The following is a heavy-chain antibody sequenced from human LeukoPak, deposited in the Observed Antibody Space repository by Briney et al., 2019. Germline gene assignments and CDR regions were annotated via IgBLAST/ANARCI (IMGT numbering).Heavy chain of an antibody. CDR3: ASLIGHTDYYDSSGYSSPFDS. Sequence: GGSLRLSCAASGFTFSTCGMHWVRQAPGKRLEWVAVIWYDGSNQYYADSVKGRFTISRDNSKNTLYLQMNSLRAEDTAVYYCASLIGHTDYYDSSGYSSPFDSWGQGTPVTVSS. J-gene: IGHJ4*02. CDR2: IWYDGSNQ. D-gene: IGHD3-22*01. V-gene: IGHV3-33*01. CDR1: GFTFSTCG.